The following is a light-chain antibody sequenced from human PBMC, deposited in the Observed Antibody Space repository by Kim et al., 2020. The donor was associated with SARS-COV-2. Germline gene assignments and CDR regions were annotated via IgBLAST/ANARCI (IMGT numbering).Light chain of an antibody. CDR1: QSISSW. J-gene: IGKJ4*01. V-gene: IGKV1-5*01. CDR2: DAS. CDR3: QQYNSYS. Sequence: GDRVTITGRASQSISSWLAWYQQKPGKAPKLLIYDASSLESGVPSRFSGSGSGTEFTLTISSLQPDDFATYYCQQYNSYSFGGGTKVDIK.